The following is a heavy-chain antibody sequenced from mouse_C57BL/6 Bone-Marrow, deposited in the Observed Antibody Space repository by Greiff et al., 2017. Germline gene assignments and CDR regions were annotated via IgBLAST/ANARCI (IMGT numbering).Heavy chain of an antibody. CDR1: GYTFTDYE. CDR2: IDPETGGT. Sequence: VQLVESGAELVRPGASVTLSCKASGYTFTDYEMHWVKQTPVHGLEWIGAIDPETGGTAYNQKFKGKAIVTADKSSSTAYMELRSLTSEDSAVYYCTRAYYCNYAWFAYWGQGTLVTVSA. CDR3: TRAYYCNYAWFAY. D-gene: IGHD2-10*01. J-gene: IGHJ3*01. V-gene: IGHV1-15*01.